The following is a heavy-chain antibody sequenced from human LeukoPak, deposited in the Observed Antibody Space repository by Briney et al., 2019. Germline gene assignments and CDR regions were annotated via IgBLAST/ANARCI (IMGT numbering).Heavy chain of an antibody. D-gene: IGHD3-10*01. Sequence: ASVKVSCKASGYTFTSYGISWVRQAPGQGPEWMGWISAYNGNTNYAQKLQGRVTTTTDTSTSTAYMELRSLRSDDTAVYYCARDLVLNFYYGSGSYAADYWGQGTLVTVSS. CDR3: ARDLVLNFYYGSGSYAADY. J-gene: IGHJ4*02. CDR2: ISAYNGNT. V-gene: IGHV1-18*01. CDR1: GYTFTSYG.